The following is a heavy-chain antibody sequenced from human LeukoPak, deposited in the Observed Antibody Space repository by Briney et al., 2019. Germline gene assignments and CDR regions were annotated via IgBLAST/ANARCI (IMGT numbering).Heavy chain of an antibody. Sequence: GGSLRLSCAASGFTFSSYGMHWVRQAPGKGLEWVAVIWYDGSNKYYADSVKGRFTISRDNSKNTLYLQMNSLGAEDTAVYYCARDNDGDYGGSWFDPWGQGTLVTVSS. V-gene: IGHV3-33*01. D-gene: IGHD4-17*01. CDR1: GFTFSSYG. J-gene: IGHJ5*02. CDR2: IWYDGSNK. CDR3: ARDNDGDYGGSWFDP.